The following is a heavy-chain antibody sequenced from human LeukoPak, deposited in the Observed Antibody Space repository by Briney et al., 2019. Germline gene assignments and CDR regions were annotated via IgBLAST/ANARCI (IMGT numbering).Heavy chain of an antibody. D-gene: IGHD1-14*01. CDR2: INYSGDT. J-gene: IGHJ4*01. Sequence: SETLSLTCAVYGGSFSQYYWSWMRQPPGKGLEWIGEINYSGDTNYNPSLKSRLTLSVDTSKNQFSLRLSSVTAADTATYYCARHAPVEPPIRAFDFWGHGNLVVV. V-gene: IGHV4-34*01. CDR1: GGSFSQYY. CDR3: ARHAPVEPPIRAFDF.